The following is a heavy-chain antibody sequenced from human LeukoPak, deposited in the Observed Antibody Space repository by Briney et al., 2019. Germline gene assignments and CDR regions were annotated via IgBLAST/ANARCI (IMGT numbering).Heavy chain of an antibody. CDR1: GGSISSGDYY. CDR3: ASVREASISPYFDY. D-gene: IGHD2/OR15-2a*01. CDR2: IYYSGTT. V-gene: IGHV4-31*03. J-gene: IGHJ4*02. Sequence: SETLSLTCTVSGGSISSGDYYWSWIRQHPEKGLEWIGYIYYSGTTYYHPSLKSRVSISVDTSKNQFSLKLSSVTAADTAVYYCASVREASISPYFDYWGQGTLVTVSS.